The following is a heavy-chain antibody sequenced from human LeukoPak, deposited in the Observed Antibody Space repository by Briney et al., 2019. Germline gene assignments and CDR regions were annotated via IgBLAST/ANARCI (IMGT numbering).Heavy chain of an antibody. Sequence: SETLSLTCTVSGGSISSYYWSWIRQPPGKGLEWIGYIYYSGSTNYNPYPKSRVTISVDTSKNQSSLKLSSVSAADTAVYYCARGGHGSSTSCIGNWFDPWGQGTLVTVSS. D-gene: IGHD2-2*01. CDR2: IYYSGST. J-gene: IGHJ5*02. V-gene: IGHV4-59*01. CDR1: GGSISSYY. CDR3: ARGGHGSSTSCIGNWFDP.